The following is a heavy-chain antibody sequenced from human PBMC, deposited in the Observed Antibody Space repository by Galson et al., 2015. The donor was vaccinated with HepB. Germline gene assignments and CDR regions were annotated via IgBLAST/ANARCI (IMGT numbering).Heavy chain of an antibody. D-gene: IGHD3-10*01. CDR2: IYYSGST. CDR1: GGSISSDDYY. V-gene: IGHV4-31*03. J-gene: IGHJ2*01. CDR3: ARGNWYFDL. Sequence: TLSLTCTVSGGSISSDDYYWSWIRQHPGKGLEWIGYIYYSGSTYYTPSLKSRITMSVDTSKNQFSLKLSSVTAADTAVYYCARGNWYFDLWGRGTLVTVSS.